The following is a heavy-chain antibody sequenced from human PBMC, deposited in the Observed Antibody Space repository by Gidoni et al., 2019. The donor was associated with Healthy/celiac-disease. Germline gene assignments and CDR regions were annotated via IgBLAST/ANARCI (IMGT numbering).Heavy chain of an antibody. Sequence: QVQLVAAGGGVGQPGRSPRLSCAGHGFTFRSSAMHWVRQAPGKGLEWVAVTADDGSNQYYADSVKVRFTISRDNSKNTLYLQMNSLRAEDTAVYYCARDPSKGRVETAMVLWYWGQGTLVTVSS. V-gene: IGHV3-30*01. CDR3: ARDPSKGRVETAMVLWY. CDR2: TADDGSNQ. D-gene: IGHD5-18*01. CDR1: GFTFRSSA. J-gene: IGHJ4*02.